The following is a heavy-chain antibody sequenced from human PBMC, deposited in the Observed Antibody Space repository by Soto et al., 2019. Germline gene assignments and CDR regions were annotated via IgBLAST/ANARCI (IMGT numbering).Heavy chain of an antibody. J-gene: IGHJ6*02. V-gene: IGHV1-69*12. Sequence: QVQLVQSGAEVKKPGSSVKVSCTASGGTFSSYAISWVRQAPGQGLEWMGGIIPIFGTANYAQKFQGRVTITADESTSTAYMELSSLRSEDTAVYYCARDGSGSYHYYYYGMDVWGQGTTVTVSS. CDR2: IIPIFGTA. CDR1: GGTFSSYA. D-gene: IGHD3-10*01. CDR3: ARDGSGSYHYYYYGMDV.